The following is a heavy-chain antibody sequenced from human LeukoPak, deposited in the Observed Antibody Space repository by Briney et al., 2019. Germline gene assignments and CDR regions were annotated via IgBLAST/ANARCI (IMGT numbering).Heavy chain of an antibody. CDR2: IIPIFGTA. J-gene: IGHJ4*02. V-gene: IGHV1-69*13. Sequence: ASVKVSCKASGGTFSSYAISWVRQAPGQGLEWMGGIIPIFGTADYAQKFQGRVTITADESTSTAYMELSSLRSEDTAVYYCARGGDTVVVPAAMRFDYWGQGTLVTVSS. CDR1: GGTFSSYA. CDR3: ARGGDTVVVPAAMRFDY. D-gene: IGHD2-2*01.